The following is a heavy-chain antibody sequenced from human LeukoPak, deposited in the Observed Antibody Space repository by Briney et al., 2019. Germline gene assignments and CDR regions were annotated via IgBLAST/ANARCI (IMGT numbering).Heavy chain of an antibody. CDR2: ILTSGTT. V-gene: IGHV4-4*09. J-gene: IGHJ6*03. CDR3: ARVGYSYVINDWSRTGLGAYATKNYYHMDV. D-gene: IGHD5-18*01. Sequence: SETLSLTCTVSNGSISSYHWSWVRQPPGKGLEWIGYILTSGTTNYNPSLKSRLTISGDTSKNQFSLELRSVTAADTAVYFCARVGYSYVINDWSRTGLGAYATKNYYHMDVWGNGTTVTVSS. CDR1: NGSISSYH.